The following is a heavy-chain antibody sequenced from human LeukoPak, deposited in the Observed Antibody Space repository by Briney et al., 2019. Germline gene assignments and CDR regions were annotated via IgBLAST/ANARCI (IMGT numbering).Heavy chain of an antibody. Sequence: GASVTVSCKASGGTFISYAISWVRQAPGQGLGWMGGIIPIFGTANYAQKFQGRVTITADESTSTAYMELSSLRSEDTAVYYCARYCSGGSCSAFDYWGQGTLVTVSS. V-gene: IGHV1-69*13. J-gene: IGHJ4*02. D-gene: IGHD2-15*01. CDR3: ARYCSGGSCSAFDY. CDR1: GGTFISYA. CDR2: IIPIFGTA.